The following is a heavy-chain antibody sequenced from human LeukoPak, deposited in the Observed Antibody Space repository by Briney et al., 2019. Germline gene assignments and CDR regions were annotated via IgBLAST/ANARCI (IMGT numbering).Heavy chain of an antibody. J-gene: IGHJ4*02. CDR1: GFTFNNYA. Sequence: GGSLRLSCAASGFTFNNYAMHWVRQAPGKGLERVSLISWDGGSTYYADSVKGRFTISRDNSKNSLYLQMNSLRAEDTALYYCAKDYYGSGSYSRFDYWGQGTLVTVSS. CDR3: AKDYYGSGSYSRFDY. D-gene: IGHD3-10*01. V-gene: IGHV3-43D*03. CDR2: ISWDGGST.